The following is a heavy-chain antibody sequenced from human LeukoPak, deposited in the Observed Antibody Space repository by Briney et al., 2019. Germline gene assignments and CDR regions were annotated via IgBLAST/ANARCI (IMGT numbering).Heavy chain of an antibody. CDR2: IYHTGSA. CDR1: GGSISSSNR. CDR3: AGDLVGADAFDI. D-gene: IGHD1-26*01. J-gene: IGHJ3*02. V-gene: IGHV4-4*02. Sequence: SETLSLTCAVSGGSISSSNRWSWVRQPPGKGLEWIGEIYHTGSANNNPSLKSRVTISIDKSKNQFSLKLSSVTAADTAVYYCAGDLVGADAFDIWGQGTMVTVSS.